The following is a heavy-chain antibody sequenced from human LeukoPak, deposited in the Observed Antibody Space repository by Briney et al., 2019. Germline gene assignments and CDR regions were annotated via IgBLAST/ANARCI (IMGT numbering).Heavy chain of an antibody. D-gene: IGHD5-12*01. Sequence: GRSLRLSCAASGFTFSNYGMHWVRQAPGKGLEWVAVISYDGSNKYYADSVKGRFTISRDNSKNTLYLQMNSLRAEDTAVYYCAKDAAIVVTNGDFDYWGQGTLVTVSS. CDR1: GFTFSNYG. J-gene: IGHJ4*02. CDR3: AKDAAIVVTNGDFDY. CDR2: ISYDGSNK. V-gene: IGHV3-30*18.